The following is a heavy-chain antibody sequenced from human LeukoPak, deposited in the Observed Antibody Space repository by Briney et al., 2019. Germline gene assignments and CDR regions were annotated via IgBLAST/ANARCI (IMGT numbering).Heavy chain of an antibody. Sequence: PGVSLRLSCAASGFTFNSYAMSWARQAPGKGLEWVSAISGSGGSTYYAGSVKGRFTISRDNSKNTLYLQMNSLRVEDTAVYYCAKERPGIAVSATVWGQGTLVTVPS. D-gene: IGHD6-19*01. CDR2: ISGSGGST. CDR3: AKERPGIAVSATV. CDR1: GFTFNSYA. J-gene: IGHJ4*02. V-gene: IGHV3-23*01.